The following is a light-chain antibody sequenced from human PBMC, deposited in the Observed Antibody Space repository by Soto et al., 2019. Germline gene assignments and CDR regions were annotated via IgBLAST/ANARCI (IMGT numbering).Light chain of an antibody. CDR1: MRDVGAYNL. V-gene: IGLV2-14*01. CDR3: ISYTSSSTWV. Sequence: QSALTQPASVSGSPGQSITISCAGTMRDVGAYNLVSWYQQHPGRAPQLIIYEVRNRPSGISFRFSGSKSGNTASLTISGLQAEDESDYYCISYTSSSTWVFGGGTKLTVL. CDR2: EVR. J-gene: IGLJ3*02.